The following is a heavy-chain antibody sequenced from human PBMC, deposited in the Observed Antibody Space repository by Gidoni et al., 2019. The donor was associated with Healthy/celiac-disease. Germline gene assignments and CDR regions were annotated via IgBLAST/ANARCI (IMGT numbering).Heavy chain of an antibody. CDR1: GFTFSSYA. J-gene: IGHJ4*02. CDR3: ARALTTVTRTTGTEFDY. Sequence: QVQLVESGGGVVQPGRSLRLSCAASGFTFSSYAMHWVRQAPGKGLEWIAVISYDGINKSYADSVKGRFTISRDNSKNTLYLQMNSLRAEDTAVYYCARALTTVTRTTGTEFDYWGQGTLVTVSS. V-gene: IGHV3-30-3*01. D-gene: IGHD4-17*01. CDR2: ISYDGINK.